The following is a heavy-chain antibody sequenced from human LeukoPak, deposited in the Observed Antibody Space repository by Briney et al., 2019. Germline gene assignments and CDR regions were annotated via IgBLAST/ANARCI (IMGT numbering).Heavy chain of an antibody. D-gene: IGHD2/OR15-2a*01. CDR3: VKTPYSSTWYGGDS. Sequence: GGSLRLSCSASGFTFSSYAMHWVRQAAGEGLEYVSAINIDGDSTYYADSVKGRFTISRDNSKNTLYLQMSSLRPEDSAVYYCVKTPYSSTWYGGDSWGQGTLVTVSS. CDR2: INIDGDST. V-gene: IGHV3-64D*06. CDR1: GFTFSSYA. J-gene: IGHJ4*02.